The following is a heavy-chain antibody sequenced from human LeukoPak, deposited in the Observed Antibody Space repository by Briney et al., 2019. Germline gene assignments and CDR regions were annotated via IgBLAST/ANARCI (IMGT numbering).Heavy chain of an antibody. CDR3: ARDCISVYCLDY. D-gene: IGHD3-22*01. J-gene: IGHJ4*02. CDR2: ISSSGTSI. V-gene: IGHV3-11*01. Sequence: PGGSLRLSCAASGFTFSDYYMSWIRQAPGKGLEWVSYISSSGTSIYYADSVKGRFTISRDNAKNSLYLQMNSLRAEDTAVYYCARDCISVYCLDYWGPGTLVTVSS. CDR1: GFTFSDYY.